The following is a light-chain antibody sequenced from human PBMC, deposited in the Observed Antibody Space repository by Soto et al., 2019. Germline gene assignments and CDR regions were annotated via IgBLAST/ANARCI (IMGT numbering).Light chain of an antibody. CDR1: QSVSYS. V-gene: IGKV3-11*01. J-gene: IGKJ1*01. CDR3: QQRNTGEWT. CDR2: DAS. Sequence: ELVLTQSPATLSLSPGERATLSCRASQSVSYSLAWYQQKPGQAPRLLIYDASNRATGIPARFSGSGSGTDFPPTISGLEPEDFAIYYCQQRNTGEWTFGHGTKVEI.